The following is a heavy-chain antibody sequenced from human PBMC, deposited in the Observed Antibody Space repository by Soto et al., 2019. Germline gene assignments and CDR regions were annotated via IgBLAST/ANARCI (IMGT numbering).Heavy chain of an antibody. Sequence: SQTLSITCAISGDSVSCNVAAWNWIRQSPSRGLEWLGRTYYRSKWYNDYAVSVKSRITINPDTSKNQFSLQLNSVTPEDTAVYYCARDQLSSPGAFDIWGQGTMVTVSS. CDR1: GDSVSCNVAA. V-gene: IGHV6-1*01. CDR2: TYYRSKWYN. J-gene: IGHJ3*02. D-gene: IGHD6-13*01. CDR3: ARDQLSSPGAFDI.